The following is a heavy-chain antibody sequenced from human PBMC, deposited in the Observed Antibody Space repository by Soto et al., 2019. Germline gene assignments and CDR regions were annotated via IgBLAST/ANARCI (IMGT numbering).Heavy chain of an antibody. CDR1: GGTFSSYA. CDR3: ARAGAVVVTAILGGDVAFDI. Sequence: QVQLVQSGAEVKKPGSSVKVSCKASGGTFSSYAISWVRQAPGQGLEWMGGIIPIFGTANYAQKFQGRVRIPGHEPATTASMGVSGVRSENTAVYYCARAGAVVVTAILGGDVAFDIGAKGTMVPASS. D-gene: IGHD2-21*02. V-gene: IGHV1-69*01. J-gene: IGHJ3*02. CDR2: IIPIFGTA.